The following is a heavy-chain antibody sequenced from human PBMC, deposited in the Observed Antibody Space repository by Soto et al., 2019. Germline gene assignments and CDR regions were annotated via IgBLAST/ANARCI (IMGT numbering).Heavy chain of an antibody. CDR3: AREGGDGGEGAYNWFDP. Sequence: SQTLSLTCAISGDSVSSNSAAWNWIRQSPSRGLEWLGRTYYRSKWYNDYAVSVKSRITINPDTSKNQFSLQLNSVTPEDTDVDYCAREGGDGGEGAYNWFDPWGQGTLVTVSS. D-gene: IGHD3-16*01. V-gene: IGHV6-1*01. CDR1: GDSVSSNSAA. CDR2: TYYRSKWYN. J-gene: IGHJ5*02.